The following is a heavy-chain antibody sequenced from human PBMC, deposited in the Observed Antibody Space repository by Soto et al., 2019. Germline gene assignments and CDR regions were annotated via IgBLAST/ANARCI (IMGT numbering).Heavy chain of an antibody. CDR1: GFTFSSYA. CDR2: ILGGGTST. CDR3: ARGYYYHMDV. V-gene: IGHV3-23*01. J-gene: IGHJ6*03. Sequence: PGGSLRLSCAASGFTFSSYAMSWVRQAPGKGLEWVSGILGGGTSTYYADSVRGRFTISRDNSENTLYLQMNSLRAEDTAAYYCARGYYYHMDVWGKGTTVTVS.